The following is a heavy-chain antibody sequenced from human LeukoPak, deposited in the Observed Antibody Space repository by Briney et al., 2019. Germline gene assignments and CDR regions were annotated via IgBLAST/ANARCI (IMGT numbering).Heavy chain of an antibody. CDR2: INHSGST. CDR1: GGSFSGYY. CDR3: ASRAYCSSTSCYPRYYYYGMDV. V-gene: IGHV4-34*01. D-gene: IGHD2-2*01. J-gene: IGHJ6*02. Sequence: YPSETLSLTCAVYGGSFSGYYWSWFRQPPGKGLEWLGEINHSGSTNYNPSLKSRVTISVDTPKNQFSLRVYSVTAADTAIYYCASRAYCSSTSCYPRYYYYGMDVWGQGTTVTASS.